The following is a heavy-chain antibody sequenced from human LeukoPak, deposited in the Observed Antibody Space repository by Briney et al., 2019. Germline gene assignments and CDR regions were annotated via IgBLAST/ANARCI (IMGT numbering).Heavy chain of an antibody. CDR3: AKSTRGYFRAFDY. J-gene: IGHJ4*02. CDR1: GFTFSSYS. D-gene: IGHD2-15*01. V-gene: IGHV3-21*01. CDR2: ISSSSSYI. Sequence: PGGSLRLSCAASGFTFSSYSMNWVRQAPGKGLEWVSSISSSSSYIYYAASVKGRFTISRDNAKSSLYLQMNSLRAEDTAVYYCAKSTRGYFRAFDYWGQGTLVTVSS.